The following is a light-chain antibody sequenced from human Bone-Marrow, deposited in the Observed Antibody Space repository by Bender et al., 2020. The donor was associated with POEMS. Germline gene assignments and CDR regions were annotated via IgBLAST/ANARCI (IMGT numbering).Light chain of an antibody. CDR3: QVWDSSADHVV. Sequence: SAVLTQPPSLSVAPGQTATISCGGNNIGTKTVHWYQQKPGQAPVLVVYDDIDRPSGIPERFSGSNSGNTATLTISRVEAWDEADYYCQVWDSSADHVVFGGGTKVTVL. J-gene: IGLJ2*01. V-gene: IGLV3-21*02. CDR1: NIGTKT. CDR2: DDI.